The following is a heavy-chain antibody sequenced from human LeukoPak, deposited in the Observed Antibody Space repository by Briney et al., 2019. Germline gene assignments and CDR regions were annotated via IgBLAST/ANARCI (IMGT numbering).Heavy chain of an antibody. CDR3: ARAGEQQLVGWFDP. CDR1: GRSISSYY. CDR2: IYYIGSP. D-gene: IGHD6-13*01. V-gene: IGHV4-59*01. J-gene: IGHJ5*02. Sequence: SQTLSLTCTVSGRSISSYYSSWIRQPPGKGLEWSGYIYYIGSPNYNPSLKSRVTISVDTSKNQFSLKVCSVTAADTAVYYCARAGEQQLVGWFDPWVQATLVTVSS.